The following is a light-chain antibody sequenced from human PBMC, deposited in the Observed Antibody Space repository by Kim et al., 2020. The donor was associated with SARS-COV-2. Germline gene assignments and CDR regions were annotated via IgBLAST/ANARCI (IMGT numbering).Light chain of an antibody. CDR1: QDIRKC. CDR2: DAS. Sequence: DIQMTQSPSSLSASIGDRVTISCQASQDIRKCVNWYQQKPGKAPKFIISDASDLQTGVPPRFIGSGSGTEFSFTITSLQPEDVGTYFCQQFAELPLTFGGGTKVEIK. J-gene: IGKJ4*01. V-gene: IGKV1-33*01. CDR3: QQFAELPLT.